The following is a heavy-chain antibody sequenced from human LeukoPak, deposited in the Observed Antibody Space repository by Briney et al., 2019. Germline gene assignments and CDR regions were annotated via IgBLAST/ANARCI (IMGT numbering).Heavy chain of an antibody. CDR3: AAEGIAAAGNNWFDP. J-gene: IGHJ5*02. D-gene: IGHD6-13*01. CDR2: FDPEDGET. CDR1: GYTLTELS. Sequence: ASVKVSCKVSGYTLTELSMHWVRQAPGKGLEWMGGFDPEDGETIYAQKFQGRVTMTEDTSTDTAYMELSSLRSEDTAVYYCAAEGIAAAGNNWFDPWGQGTLVTVSS. V-gene: IGHV1-24*01.